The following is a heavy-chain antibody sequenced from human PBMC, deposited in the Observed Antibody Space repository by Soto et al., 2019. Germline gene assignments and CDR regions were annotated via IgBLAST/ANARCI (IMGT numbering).Heavy chain of an antibody. D-gene: IGHD5-18*01. J-gene: IGHJ5*02. CDR1: GGSISNGDYC. Sequence: SEPLSLTCTVSGGSISNGDYCWSWIRQPPGKGLEWIGYIYYSGSTYYNPSLKGRVAISLDTSKNQFSLSLSSVTAADTAVYYCARGRGYSYGLDPWGQGTLVTSPQ. CDR2: IYYSGST. CDR3: ARGRGYSYGLDP. V-gene: IGHV4-30-4*01.